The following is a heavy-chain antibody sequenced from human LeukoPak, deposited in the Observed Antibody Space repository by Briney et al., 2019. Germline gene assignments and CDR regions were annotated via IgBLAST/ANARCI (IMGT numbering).Heavy chain of an antibody. CDR1: GFTFSSYS. CDR2: ISSSSSYI. CDR3: ARRGPVWD. D-gene: IGHD1-26*01. Sequence: AGGSLRLSCAASGFTFSSYSMNWVRQAPGKGLEWVSSISSSSSYIYYADSVKDRFTISRDNAKNSLYLQMNSLRAEDTAVYYCARRGPVWDWGQGTLVTASS. V-gene: IGHV3-21*01. J-gene: IGHJ4*02.